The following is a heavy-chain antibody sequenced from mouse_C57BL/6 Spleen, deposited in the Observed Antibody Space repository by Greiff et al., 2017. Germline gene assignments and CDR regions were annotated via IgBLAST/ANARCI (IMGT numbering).Heavy chain of an antibody. CDR1: GYTFTDYY. CDR2: IYPGSGNT. D-gene: IGHD1-1*01. J-gene: IGHJ4*01. V-gene: IGHV1-76*01. CDR3: ARRSGYGSSYDAMDY. Sequence: QVQLQQSGAELVRPGASVKLSCKASGYTFTDYYINWVKQRPGQGLEWIARIYPGSGNTYYNEKFKGKATLTAEKSSSTAYMQLSSLTSEDSAVYFCARRSGYGSSYDAMDYWGQGTSVTVSS.